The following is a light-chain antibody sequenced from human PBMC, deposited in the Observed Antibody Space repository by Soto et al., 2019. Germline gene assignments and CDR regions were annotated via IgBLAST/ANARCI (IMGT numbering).Light chain of an antibody. CDR3: QQYYGYWT. J-gene: IGKJ1*01. Sequence: DLQMTQSPSTLSASVGDRVTITCRASQSISNCLAWYQQKPGKAPKLLIYDASSLESGVPSRFSGSGSGTEFTLTISSLQPDDFATYYCQQYYGYWTFGQGTKVDIK. CDR2: DAS. V-gene: IGKV1-5*01. CDR1: QSISNC.